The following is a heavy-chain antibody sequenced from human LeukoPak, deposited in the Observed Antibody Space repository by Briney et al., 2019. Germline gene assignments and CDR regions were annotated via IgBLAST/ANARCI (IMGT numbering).Heavy chain of an antibody. CDR1: GYTFTSYA. CDR3: AIAPNYYDSIRRDY. Sequence: ASVKVSCKASGYTFTSYAISWVRQAPGQGLEWMGWVSASNGNTNYAQKVQGRVTMTTDTSTSTAYMDLRSLRSDDTAVYYCAIAPNYYDSIRRDYWGQGTRVTVSS. J-gene: IGHJ4*02. V-gene: IGHV1-18*01. CDR2: VSASNGNT. D-gene: IGHD3-22*01.